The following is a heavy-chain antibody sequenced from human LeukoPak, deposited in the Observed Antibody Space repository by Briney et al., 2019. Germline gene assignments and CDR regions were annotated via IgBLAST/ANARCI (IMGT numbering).Heavy chain of an antibody. V-gene: IGHV3-74*01. CDR1: GFTFSSYW. CDR2: INSDGSST. J-gene: IGHJ5*02. CDR3: ARGSSTWFDP. Sequence: GGSLRLSCVVSGFTFSSYWMHWVRQVPGKGLVWASRINSDGSSTSYADSVKGRFTISRDNANNTLYLQMNSLRAEETAVYYCARGSSTWFDPWGQGTLVTVSS.